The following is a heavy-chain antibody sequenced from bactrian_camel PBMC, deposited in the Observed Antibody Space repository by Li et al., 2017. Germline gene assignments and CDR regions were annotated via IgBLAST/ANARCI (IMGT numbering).Heavy chain of an antibody. Sequence: VQLVESGGGLVQPGGSLRLSCAASGFTFSGYAMSWVRQAPGKGLEWVSTINSDGGSTYDADSVKGRFTISRDSAKNTLYLQMDSLTPEGTAMYYCAASLGKTYCHAAFFLTRSRPNFGQMGQGTQVTVS. D-gene: IGHD5*01. J-gene: IGHJ4*01. V-gene: IGHV3S31*01. CDR1: GFTFSGYA. CDR2: INSDGGST.